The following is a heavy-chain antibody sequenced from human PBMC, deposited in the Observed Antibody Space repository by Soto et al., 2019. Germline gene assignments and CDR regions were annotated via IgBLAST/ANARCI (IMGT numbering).Heavy chain of an antibody. Sequence: GGSLRLSCAASGFTFSSYSMNWVRQAPGKGLEWVSSISSSSSYIYYADSVKGRFTISRDNAKNSLYLQMNSLRAEDTAVYYCARDLACSSTSCYLWDQGTLVTVSS. V-gene: IGHV3-21*01. D-gene: IGHD2-2*01. CDR1: GFTFSSYS. CDR3: ARDLACSSTSCYL. J-gene: IGHJ4*02. CDR2: ISSSSSYI.